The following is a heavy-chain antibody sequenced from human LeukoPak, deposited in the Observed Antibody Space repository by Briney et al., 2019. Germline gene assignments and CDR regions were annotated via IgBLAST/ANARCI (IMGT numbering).Heavy chain of an antibody. J-gene: IGHJ4*02. V-gene: IGHV1-2*02. D-gene: IGHD3-10*01. CDR2: VNPNSGGT. CDR3: ARVPIAYYGSGTVDY. CDR1: GYTFTGYY. Sequence: ASVKVSCKASGYTFTGYYMHWVLQAPGQGLEWMGWVNPNSGGTNYAQKFQGRVTMTRDTSISTAYMELSRLRSDDTAVYYCARVPIAYYGSGTVDYWGQGTLVTVSS.